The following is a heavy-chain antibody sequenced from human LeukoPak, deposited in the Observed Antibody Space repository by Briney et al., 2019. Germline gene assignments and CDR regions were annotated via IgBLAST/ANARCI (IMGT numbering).Heavy chain of an antibody. CDR2: VYYTGST. CDR3: AESGRWLQSSSEFDY. Sequence: PSETLSLTCTVSGGSISSYYWSWVRQPPGKGLEWIGFVYYTGSTNYSPSLKSRVTISVDTSRNQFSLKLRSVTAADTAVDYCAESGRWLQSSSEFDYWGQGTLVTVSS. J-gene: IGHJ4*02. D-gene: IGHD5-24*01. CDR1: GGSISSYY. V-gene: IGHV4-59*01.